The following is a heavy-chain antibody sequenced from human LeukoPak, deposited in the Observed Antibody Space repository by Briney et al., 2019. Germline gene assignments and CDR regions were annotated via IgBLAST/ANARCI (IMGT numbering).Heavy chain of an antibody. CDR3: ARGSFLGTSSWFDP. CDR2: ISPNRGDT. J-gene: IGHJ5*02. CDR1: GYSFTGFF. V-gene: IGHV1-2*02. D-gene: IGHD2-8*01. Sequence: ASVKVSCKASGYSFTGFFIHWVRQAPGQGLEWMGWISPNRGDTNYAQKFKGRVTMTTDTSLNTIYMELRSLRLDDAAVYFCARGSFLGTSSWFDPWGQGTLVTVSS.